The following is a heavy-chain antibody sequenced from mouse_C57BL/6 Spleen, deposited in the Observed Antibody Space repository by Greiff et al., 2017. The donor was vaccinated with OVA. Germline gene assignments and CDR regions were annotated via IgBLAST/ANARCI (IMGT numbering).Heavy chain of an antibody. CDR1: GFSFNTYA. CDR3: VREIYYYGSSYDYYAMDY. Sequence: EVKLVESGGGLVQPKGSLKLSCAASGFSFNTYAMNWVRQAPGKGLEWVARIRSKSNNYATYYADSVKDRFTISRDDSESMLYLQMNNLKTEDTAMYYCVREIYYYGSSYDYYAMDYWGQGTSVTVSS. D-gene: IGHD1-1*01. J-gene: IGHJ4*01. V-gene: IGHV10-1*01. CDR2: IRSKSNNYAT.